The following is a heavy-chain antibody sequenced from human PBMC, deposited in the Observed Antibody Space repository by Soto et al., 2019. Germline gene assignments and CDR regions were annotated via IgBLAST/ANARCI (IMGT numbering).Heavy chain of an antibody. J-gene: IGHJ4*02. V-gene: IGHV1-69*13. CDR2: IIPIFGTA. D-gene: IGHD3-22*01. CDR1: GCTFSSYA. CDR3: ARFGSSSGYYPRDY. Sequence: SVKLCCEASGCTFSSYAISWVRQAPRQGLEWMGGIIPIFGTANYAQKFQGRVTITADESTSTAYMELSSLRSEDTSVYYCARFGSSSGYYPRDYWGQGTLVTVSS.